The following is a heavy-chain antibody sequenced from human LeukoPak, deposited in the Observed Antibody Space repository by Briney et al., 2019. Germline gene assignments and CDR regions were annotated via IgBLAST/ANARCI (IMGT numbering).Heavy chain of an antibody. CDR2: IYYSGST. Sequence: SETLSLTCTVSGGSISSYYWSWIRQPPGKGLEWIGYIYYSGSTNYNPSLKSRVTISVDTSKNQVSLKLSSVTAADTAVYYCARANRYDLYFDYWGQGSLVTVSS. J-gene: IGHJ4*02. D-gene: IGHD5-12*01. CDR3: ARANRYDLYFDY. CDR1: GGSISSYY. V-gene: IGHV4-59*01.